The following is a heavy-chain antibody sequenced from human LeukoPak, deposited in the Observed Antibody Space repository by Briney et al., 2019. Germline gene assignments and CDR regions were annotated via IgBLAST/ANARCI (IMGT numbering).Heavy chain of an antibody. CDR2: ISGSGATT. V-gene: IGHV3-23*01. CDR1: GFNFNVYA. CDR3: SGGVNSLHLDFDY. J-gene: IGHJ4*02. Sequence: GGSLRLSCEASGFNFNVYAMSWVRQAPEKGPEWVSAISGSGATTYYADSVKGRLTISRDNSKNTVFLQMNSLRAEDTAIYYCSGGVNSLHLDFDYWGQGTLVTVSS. D-gene: IGHD4-23*01.